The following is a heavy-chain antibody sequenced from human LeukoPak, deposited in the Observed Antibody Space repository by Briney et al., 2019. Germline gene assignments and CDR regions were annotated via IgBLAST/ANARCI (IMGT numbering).Heavy chain of an antibody. CDR3: ARRPKNYYDSSGYYFDY. J-gene: IGHJ4*02. V-gene: IGHV4-39*01. D-gene: IGHD3-22*01. Sequence: SETLSLTCTVSGGSISSSSYSWGWIRQPPGKGLEWIGSIYYSGSTYYNPSLKSRVTISVDTSKNQFSLKLSSVTAADTAVYYCARRPKNYYDSSGYYFDYWGQGTLVTVSS. CDR2: IYYSGST. CDR1: GGSISSSSYS.